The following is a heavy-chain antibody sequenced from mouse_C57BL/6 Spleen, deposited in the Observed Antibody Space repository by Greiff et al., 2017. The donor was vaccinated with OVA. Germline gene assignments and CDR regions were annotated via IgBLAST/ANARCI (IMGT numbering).Heavy chain of an antibody. CDR2: INPNNGGT. CDR1: GYTFTDYY. J-gene: IGHJ2*01. Sequence: VQLQQSGPELVKPGASVKISCKASGYTFTDYYMNWVKQSHGKSLEWIGDINPNNGGTSYNQKFKGKATLTVDKSSSTAYMELRSLTSEDSAVYYCASPPHYYGSSYYFDYWGQGTTLTVSS. V-gene: IGHV1-26*01. D-gene: IGHD1-1*01. CDR3: ASPPHYYGSSYYFDY.